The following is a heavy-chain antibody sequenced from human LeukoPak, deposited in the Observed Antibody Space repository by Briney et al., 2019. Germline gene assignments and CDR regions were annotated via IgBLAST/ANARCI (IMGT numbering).Heavy chain of an antibody. CDR2: IYHSGST. Sequence: SETLSLTCTVSGGSISSSSYYWGWIRQPRGKGLEWIGEIYHSGSTNYNPSLKSRVTISVDKSKNQFSLKLSSVTAADTAVYYCARDTYSSGWYVADYFDYWGQGTLVTVSS. CDR1: GGSISSSSYY. J-gene: IGHJ4*02. V-gene: IGHV4-39*07. D-gene: IGHD6-19*01. CDR3: ARDTYSSGWYVADYFDY.